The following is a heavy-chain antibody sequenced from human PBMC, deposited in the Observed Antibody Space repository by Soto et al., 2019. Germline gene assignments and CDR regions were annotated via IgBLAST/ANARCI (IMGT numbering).Heavy chain of an antibody. Sequence: GRSLRLSCAASGFTFSIYAMSWVRQAPGKGLEWVSAISGSGGSTYYADSVKGRFTISRDNSKNTLYLQMSSLRAEDTAVYYCAKLNPILGFDYWGQGTLVTVSS. V-gene: IGHV3-23*01. CDR1: GFTFSIYA. J-gene: IGHJ4*02. CDR3: AKLNPILGFDY. CDR2: ISGSGGST. D-gene: IGHD3-3*01.